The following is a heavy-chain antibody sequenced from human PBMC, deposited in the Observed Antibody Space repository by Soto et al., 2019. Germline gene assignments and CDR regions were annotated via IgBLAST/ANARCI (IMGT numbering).Heavy chain of an antibody. D-gene: IGHD3-22*01. CDR1: GFTFSSYA. J-gene: IGHJ4*02. CDR3: ARDQIVDY. V-gene: IGHV3-30-3*01. CDR2: ISYDGSNK. Sequence: QVQLVESGGGVVQPGRSLRLSCAASGFTFSSYAMHWVRQAPGKGLEWVAVISYDGSNKYYVDSVKGRFTISRDNSKNTLYLQMTSLRAEDTAVYYCARDQIVDYWGQGTLVTVSS.